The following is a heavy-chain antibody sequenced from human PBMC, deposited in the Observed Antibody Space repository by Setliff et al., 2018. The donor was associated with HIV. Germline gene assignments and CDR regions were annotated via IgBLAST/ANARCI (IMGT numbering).Heavy chain of an antibody. J-gene: IGHJ6*04. CDR1: GGSFDNYF. V-gene: IGHV4-34*01. D-gene: IGHD3-10*01. CDR3: ARMVRGLILRGYHYHADV. CDR2: INHSEGT. Sequence: SETLSLTCAVYGGSFDNYFWTWIRQSPERGLEWIGEINHSEGTTYSPYLKSRLTISLDTSKNQISLKLTSVTAADTAVYYCARMVRGLILRGYHYHADVWGNGTTVTVSS.